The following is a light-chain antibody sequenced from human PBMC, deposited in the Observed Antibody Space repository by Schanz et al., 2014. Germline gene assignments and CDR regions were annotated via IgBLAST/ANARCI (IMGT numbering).Light chain of an antibody. Sequence: EIVMTQSPATLSVSPGERATLSCRASQSVRSNLAWYQQKPGQAPRLLIFDASNRATGVPDRFSGSGSGTDFTLTISRLEPEDFAVYYCQQCGSSRWTFGQGTKVEIK. CDR2: DAS. J-gene: IGKJ1*01. V-gene: IGKV3-20*01. CDR3: QQCGSSRWT. CDR1: QSVRSN.